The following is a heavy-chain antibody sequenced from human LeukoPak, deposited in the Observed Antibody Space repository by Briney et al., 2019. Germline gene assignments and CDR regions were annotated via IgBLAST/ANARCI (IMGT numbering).Heavy chain of an antibody. CDR1: GGTFSSYA. CDR2: IIPILGTA. CDR3: ARIRGSSSWSSYFDY. D-gene: IGHD6-13*01. V-gene: IGHV1-69*13. J-gene: IGHJ4*02. Sequence: GASVKVSCKASGGTFSSYAISWVRQAPGQGLEWMGGIIPILGTANYAQKFQGRVTITADESTSTAYMELSSLRSEDTAVYYCARIRGSSSWSSYFDYWGQGTLVTVSS.